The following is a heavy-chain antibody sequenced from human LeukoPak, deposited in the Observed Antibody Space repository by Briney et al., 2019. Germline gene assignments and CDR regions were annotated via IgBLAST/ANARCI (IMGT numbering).Heavy chain of an antibody. V-gene: IGHV4-59*01. D-gene: IGHD6-19*01. CDR3: ARVGSSGWPNWFDP. CDR2: IYYSGST. CDR1: GGSISSYY. Sequence: PSETLSLTCTVSGGSISSYYWSWLRQPPGKGLEWIGYIYYSGSTNYNPSLKSRVTISVDTSKNQFSLKLSSVTAADTAVYYCARVGSSGWPNWFDPWGQGTLVTVSS. J-gene: IGHJ5*02.